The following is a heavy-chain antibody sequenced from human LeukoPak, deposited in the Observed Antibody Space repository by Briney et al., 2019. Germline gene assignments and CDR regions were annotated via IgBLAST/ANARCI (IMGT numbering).Heavy chain of an antibody. V-gene: IGHV1-18*01. Sequence: ASVKVSCKASGYTFTSYGISWVRQAPGQGLEWMGWISAYNGNTNYAQKFQGRVAMTEDTSTDTAYMELSSLRSEDTAVYYCATSPRMSHPVDYWGQGTLVTVSS. J-gene: IGHJ4*02. CDR1: GYTFTSYG. CDR3: ATSPRMSHPVDY. CDR2: ISAYNGNT.